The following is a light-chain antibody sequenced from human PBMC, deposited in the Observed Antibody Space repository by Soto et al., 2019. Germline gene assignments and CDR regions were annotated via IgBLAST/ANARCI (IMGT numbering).Light chain of an antibody. J-gene: IGKJ1*01. Sequence: DIQLSQYTSTLSASLGDRFTITCLASQSISSWLAWYQQKPGKAPKRLISAASSLQSGVPSRFSGSASGTEFTLTISNLQPEDFATYFCLQYNSYPWTFGQGTKVDIK. V-gene: IGKV1-5*01. CDR3: LQYNSYPWT. CDR2: AAS. CDR1: QSISSW.